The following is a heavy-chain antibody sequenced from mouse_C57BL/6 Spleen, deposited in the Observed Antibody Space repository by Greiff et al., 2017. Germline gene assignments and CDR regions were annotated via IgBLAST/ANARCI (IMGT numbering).Heavy chain of an antibody. V-gene: IGHV1-64*01. D-gene: IGHD2-1*01. CDR1: GYTFTSYW. CDR2: IHPYSGGT. J-gene: IGHJ3*01. Sequence: QVQLQQPGAELVKPGASVKLSCKASGYTFTSYWMHWVKQRPGQGLEWIGMIHPYSGGTNYNEKFKSKATLNVDKSSSTAYMQLSSLTSEDSAVYSCAGNSAAWFAYWGQGTLVTVSA. CDR3: AGNSAAWFAY.